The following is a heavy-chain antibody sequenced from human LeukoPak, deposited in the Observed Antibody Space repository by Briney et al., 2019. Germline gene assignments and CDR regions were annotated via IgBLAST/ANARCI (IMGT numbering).Heavy chain of an antibody. Sequence: GASVKVSCKASGYTLTYNNISWVRQAPGQGLEWMGWINTKNGDTNYAQKFQGRVTITADKSTSTAYMELSSLRSEDTAVYYCARDRDGYNPYYFDYWGQGTLVTVSS. CDR3: ARDRDGYNPYYFDY. J-gene: IGHJ4*02. V-gene: IGHV1-18*01. CDR2: INTKNGDT. CDR1: GYTLTYNN. D-gene: IGHD5-24*01.